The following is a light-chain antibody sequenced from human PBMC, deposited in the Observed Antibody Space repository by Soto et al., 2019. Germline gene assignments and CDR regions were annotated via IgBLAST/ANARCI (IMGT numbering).Light chain of an antibody. CDR3: QQRNVWPPIT. CDR2: DST. Sequence: VLTQSPATRSLSPGERATLSCRASQSIHTSLAWYQQKSGKPPRLVIYDSTLRANGVPDRIGASRSGTELTLILNSLEPEDFAVYYCQQRNVWPPITFGQGTRLE. V-gene: IGKV3-11*01. CDR1: QSIHTS. J-gene: IGKJ5*01.